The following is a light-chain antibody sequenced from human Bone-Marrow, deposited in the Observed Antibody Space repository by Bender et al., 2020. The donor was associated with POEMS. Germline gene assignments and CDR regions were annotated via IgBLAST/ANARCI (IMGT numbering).Light chain of an antibody. CDR3: QAWDSPSTSWV. V-gene: IGLV3-1*01. J-gene: IGLJ3*02. Sequence: SYDLTQSPSVSVSPGQTATFTCSGDGLGDKYTAWYRQKPGQSPVLVISHDAKRPSGIPERFSGSNSGSTATLTISETQAIDEADYFCQAWDSPSTSWVFGGGTRLTVL. CDR2: HDA. CDR1: GLGDKY.